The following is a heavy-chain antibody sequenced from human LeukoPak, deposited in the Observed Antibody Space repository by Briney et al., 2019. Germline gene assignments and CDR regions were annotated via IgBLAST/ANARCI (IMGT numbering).Heavy chain of an antibody. CDR2: IIGSSGTT. CDR3: AKGAYDYIEIAYFDY. J-gene: IGHJ4*02. CDR1: GFSFNNYA. V-gene: IGHV3-23*01. Sequence: GGSLRLSCVASGFSFNNYAMNWVRQAPGKGLEWVSLIIGSSGTTFYADSVKGRFTISRAKSKSTLYLQMNSLRAEDTAVYYCAKGAYDYIEIAYFDYWGQGSLVTVSS. D-gene: IGHD5-12*01.